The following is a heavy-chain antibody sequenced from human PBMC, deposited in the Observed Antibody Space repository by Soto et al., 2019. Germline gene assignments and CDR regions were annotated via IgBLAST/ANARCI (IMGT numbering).Heavy chain of an antibody. CDR1: GFTFSSYW. D-gene: IGHD3-10*01. J-gene: IGHJ6*02. CDR2: MNEDGGTT. V-gene: IGHV3-74*02. CDR3: ASDLSGRADV. Sequence: EVQLVESGGGLVRPGGSLRLSCAASGFTFSSYWMHWVRRAPGKGLVWVSRMNEDGGTTDYADSVKGRFTISRDNAKNTLYLQMNCLRVEDTTVYYCASDLSGRADVWGQGTTVTVSS.